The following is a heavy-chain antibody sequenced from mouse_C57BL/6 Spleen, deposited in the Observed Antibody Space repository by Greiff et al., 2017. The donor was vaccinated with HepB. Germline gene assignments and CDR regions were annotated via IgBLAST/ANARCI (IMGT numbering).Heavy chain of an antibody. J-gene: IGHJ1*03. Sequence: VQLKESGGDLVKPGGSLKLSCAASGFTFSSYGMSWVRQTPDKRLEWVATISSGGSYTYYPDSVKGRFTISRDNAKNTLYLQMSILKSEDTAMYYCARRGDYDVVIGYFDVWGTGTTVTVSS. CDR1: GFTFSSYG. V-gene: IGHV5-6*01. CDR2: ISSGGSYT. CDR3: ARRGDYDVVIGYFDV. D-gene: IGHD2-4*01.